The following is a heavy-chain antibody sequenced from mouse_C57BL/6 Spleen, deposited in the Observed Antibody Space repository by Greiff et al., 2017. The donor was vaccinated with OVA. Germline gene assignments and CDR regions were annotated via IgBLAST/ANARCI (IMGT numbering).Heavy chain of an antibody. CDR3: ARVYDYDEGGYAMDY. D-gene: IGHD2-4*01. V-gene: IGHV5-4*03. Sequence: DVMLVESGGGLVKPGGSLKLSCAASGFTFSSYAMSWVRQTPEKRLEWVATISDGGSYTYYPDNVKGRFTISRDNAKNNLYLQMSHLKSEDTAMYYCARVYDYDEGGYAMDYWGQGTSVTVSS. J-gene: IGHJ4*01. CDR2: ISDGGSYT. CDR1: GFTFSSYA.